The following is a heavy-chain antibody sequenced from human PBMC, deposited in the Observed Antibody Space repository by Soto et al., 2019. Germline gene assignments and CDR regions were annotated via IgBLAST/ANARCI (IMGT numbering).Heavy chain of an antibody. CDR3: ARVQQLDPRDYYYYGMDV. J-gene: IGHJ6*02. D-gene: IGHD6-6*01. Sequence: SETLSLTCTVSGCSISSYYWSWIRQPPGKGLEWIGYIYYSGSTNYNPSLKSRVTISVDTSKNQFSLKLSSVTAADTAVYYCARVQQLDPRDYYYYGMDVWGQGTTVTVSS. V-gene: IGHV4-59*01. CDR1: GCSISSYY. CDR2: IYYSGST.